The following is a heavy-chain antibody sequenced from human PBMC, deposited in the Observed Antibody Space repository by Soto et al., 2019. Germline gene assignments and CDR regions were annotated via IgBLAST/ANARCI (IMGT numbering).Heavy chain of an antibody. V-gene: IGHV1-3*05. CDR2: INAGNGNT. J-gene: IGHJ4*02. D-gene: IGHD2-8*02. CDR1: GYTFTSYA. CDR3: ARGDWWLFDY. Sequence: QVQLVQSGAEEKKPGASVKVSCKASGYTFTSYAIHWVRQAPGQRLEWMGWINAGNGNTKYSQKCXGXVXIXXDTSASTAYMELSSLKSEDTAVYYCARGDWWLFDYWGQGTLVTVSS.